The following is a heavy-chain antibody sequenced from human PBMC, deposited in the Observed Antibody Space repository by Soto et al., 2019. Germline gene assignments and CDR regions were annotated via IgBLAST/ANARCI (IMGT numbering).Heavy chain of an antibody. CDR1: SGSISSSNW. CDR3: ALLVPAGNWFDP. Sequence: SETLSLTCAVSSGSISSSNWWSWVRQPPGKGLEWIGEIYHSGSTNYNSSLKSRVTISVDRSKNQFSLKLSSVTAADTAVYFCALLVPAGNWFDPWGQGTLVTVSS. J-gene: IGHJ5*02. V-gene: IGHV4-4*02. CDR2: IYHSGST. D-gene: IGHD2-21*01.